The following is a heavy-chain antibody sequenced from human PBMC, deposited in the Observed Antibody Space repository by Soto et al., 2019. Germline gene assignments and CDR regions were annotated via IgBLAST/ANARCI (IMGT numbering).Heavy chain of an antibody. D-gene: IGHD3-3*01. Sequence: SQTLSLTCAISGDSVSRNTGAWNWIRQSPSRGLEWLGRTFYRSKWYNDYAPSMKGRVTINPDPSKDQFSLQLNSVTPEDTAVYYCARAGTTNLGLVPHFDFWSPGTLLTVSS. CDR3: ARAGTTNLGLVPHFDF. CDR1: GDSVSRNTGA. J-gene: IGHJ4*02. V-gene: IGHV6-1*01. CDR2: TFYRSKWYN.